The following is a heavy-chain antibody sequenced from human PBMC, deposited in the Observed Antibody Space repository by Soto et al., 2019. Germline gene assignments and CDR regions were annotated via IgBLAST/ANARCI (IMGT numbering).Heavy chain of an antibody. CDR2: ISYDGSNK. V-gene: IGHV3-30*04. J-gene: IGHJ6*02. CDR1: GFTFSTYP. D-gene: IGHD2-2*01. CDR3: AREAGTSRKHSEYYYHGMDV. Sequence: GGSLRLSCAASGFTFSTYPMYWVRQAPGKGLEWVAVISYDGSNKYYADSVKGRFTISRDNSKNTLFLQMNSLGADDTAVYYCAREAGTSRKHSEYYYHGMDVWGQGTTVTVSS.